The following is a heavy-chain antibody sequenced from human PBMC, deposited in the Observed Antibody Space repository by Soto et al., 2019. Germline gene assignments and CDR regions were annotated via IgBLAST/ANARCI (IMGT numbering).Heavy chain of an antibody. Sequence: GGSLRLSCAASGFTFSSYGMHWVRQAPGKGLEWVAVIWYDGSNKYYADSVKGRFTISRDNSKNTLYLQMNSLRAEDTAVYYCARDRGYYYYGMDVWGQGTPVTVSS. V-gene: IGHV3-33*01. CDR3: ARDRGYYYYGMDV. CDR2: IWYDGSNK. D-gene: IGHD3-10*01. J-gene: IGHJ6*02. CDR1: GFTFSSYG.